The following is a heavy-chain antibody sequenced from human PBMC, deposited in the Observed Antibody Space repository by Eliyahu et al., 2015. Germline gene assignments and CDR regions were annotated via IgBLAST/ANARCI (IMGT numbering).Heavy chain of an antibody. Sequence: QVTLKESGPVLVKPTETLXLTCTVSGFSLSHARMVVSXXRQPXGKALEWLTHIFSNDEKSYSTSLKSRLTISKDTSKSQVVLTMTNMDPVDTATYYCARIRGPYCSGGSCYSYFDYWGQGTLVTVSS. CDR3: ARIRGPYCSGGSCYSYFDY. D-gene: IGHD2-15*01. J-gene: IGHJ4*02. V-gene: IGHV2-26*01. CDR1: GFSLSHARMV. CDR2: IFSNDEK.